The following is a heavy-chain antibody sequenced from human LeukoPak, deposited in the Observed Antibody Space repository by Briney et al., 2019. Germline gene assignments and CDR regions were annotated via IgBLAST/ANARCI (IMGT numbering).Heavy chain of an antibody. J-gene: IGHJ4*02. CDR1: GFTVSSNY. D-gene: IGHD3-22*01. Sequence: PGESLRVSCAASGFTVSSNYMSCVRQAPGKGLEWVSVIYSGVRTYYADSVKGRFTISRDNSKNTLYLQMNSLRAEDTAVYYCARESNSGYYWSYWGQGTLVSVSS. V-gene: IGHV3-66*01. CDR2: IYSGVRT. CDR3: ARESNSGYYWSY.